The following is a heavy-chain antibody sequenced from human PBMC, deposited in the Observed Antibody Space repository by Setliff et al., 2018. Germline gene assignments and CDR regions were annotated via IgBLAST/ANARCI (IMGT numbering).Heavy chain of an antibody. CDR2: IYHGGKT. CDR3: ARTGTYRYFDS. Sequence: TSETLSLTCAASGGTFSDYYWTWIRQPPGKGLEWIGRIYHGGKTYYNTSLESRLTISVDTSKNQFSLKLRSVTAADTAVYYCARTGTYRYFDSWGQGTLVTVSS. CDR1: GGTFSDYY. J-gene: IGHJ4*02. V-gene: IGHV4-34*01. D-gene: IGHD1-1*01.